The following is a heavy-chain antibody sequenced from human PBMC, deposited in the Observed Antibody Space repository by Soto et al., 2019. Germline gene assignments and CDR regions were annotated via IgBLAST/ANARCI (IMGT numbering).Heavy chain of an antibody. Sequence: PSETLSLTCAVSGGSISTSDYTWSWIRQPPGRGLEWIGSVYHSGATHYMPSLKNRLTMSLDKSKNQFSLDLTSVTAADTAVYYCVRERTIFGVAPGGGVDVWGQGNTVTVSS. CDR1: GGSISTSDYT. CDR3: VRERTIFGVAPGGGVDV. CDR2: VYHSGAT. J-gene: IGHJ6*02. D-gene: IGHD3-3*01. V-gene: IGHV4-30-2*01.